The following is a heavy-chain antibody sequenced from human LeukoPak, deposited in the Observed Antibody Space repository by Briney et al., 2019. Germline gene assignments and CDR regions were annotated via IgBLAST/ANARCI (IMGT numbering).Heavy chain of an antibody. CDR2: INPNSGGT. V-gene: IGHV1-2*06. CDR3: ARDMGSGSSHHFDY. CDR1: GYTFTGYY. D-gene: IGHD3-10*01. J-gene: IGHJ4*02. Sequence: ASVKVSCKASGYTFTGYYMHWVRQAPGQGLEWMGRINPNSGGTNYAQKFQGRVTMTRDTSISTAYMELSRLRSDDTAVYYCARDMGSGSSHHFDYRGQGTLVTVSS.